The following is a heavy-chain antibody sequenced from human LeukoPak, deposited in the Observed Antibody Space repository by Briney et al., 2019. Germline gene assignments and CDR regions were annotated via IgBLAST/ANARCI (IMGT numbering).Heavy chain of an antibody. D-gene: IGHD5-12*01. V-gene: IGHV3-7*01. CDR1: GFTFSSYW. Sequence: GGSLRLSCAASGFTFSSYWMSWVRQAPGKGLEWVANIKQDGSEKYYVDSVKGRFTISRDNAKNSLYLQMNSLRAEDTAVYYCASNSGYDSFGFDYWGRGTLVTVSS. CDR2: IKQDGSEK. CDR3: ASNSGYDSFGFDY. J-gene: IGHJ4*02.